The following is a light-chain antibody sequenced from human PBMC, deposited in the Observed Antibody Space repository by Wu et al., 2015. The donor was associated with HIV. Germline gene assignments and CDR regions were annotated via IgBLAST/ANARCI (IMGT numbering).Light chain of an antibody. CDR2: GAS. Sequence: EIVLTQSPGTLSLSPGERAILSCRARQSVSSNYLAWYQQKPGQAPRLLIYGASGRATGIPDRFSGSGSGTDFTLTISSLEPEDFAVYYCQHRSSSPGVTFGPGTKVDVK. CDR3: QHRSSSPGVT. CDR1: QSVSSNY. J-gene: IGKJ3*01. V-gene: IGKV3-20*01.